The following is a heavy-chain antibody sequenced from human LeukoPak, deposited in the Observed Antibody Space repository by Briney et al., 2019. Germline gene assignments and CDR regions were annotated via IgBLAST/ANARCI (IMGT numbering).Heavy chain of an antibody. CDR2: IYHSGST. Sequence: PSETLSLTCTVSGFSISSGYYWGWIRQPPGKGLEWIGSIYHSGSTFHNPSLKSRVTISVDTSKNQFSLKLSSVTAADTAVYYCARGRGRGSSWPRYYYYMDVWGKGTTVTVSS. J-gene: IGHJ6*03. CDR1: GFSISSGYY. D-gene: IGHD6-13*01. CDR3: ARGRGRGSSWPRYYYYMDV. V-gene: IGHV4-38-2*02.